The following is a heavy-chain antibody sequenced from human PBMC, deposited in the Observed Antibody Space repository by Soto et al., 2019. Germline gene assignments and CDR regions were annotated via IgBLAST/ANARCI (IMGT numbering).Heavy chain of an antibody. J-gene: IGHJ4*02. CDR2: INPNGGYT. CDR3: TRDDSDVVILPDVRPLFDL. Sequence: QVQLVQSGAEVKKPGASVKVSCKTSGYDFFKYKMHWVRQATGQGLEWMGVINPNGGYTRHAQKFQGRVIMTRETSSKIVYMELSGLTSADTAMYYCTRDDSDVVILPDVRPLFDLWGQGALVTVSS. D-gene: IGHD2-21*02. V-gene: IGHV1-46*01. CDR1: GYDFFKYK.